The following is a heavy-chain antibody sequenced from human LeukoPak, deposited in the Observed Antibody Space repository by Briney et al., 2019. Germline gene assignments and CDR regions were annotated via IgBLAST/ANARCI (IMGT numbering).Heavy chain of an antibody. V-gene: IGHV4-30-2*01. CDR3: ARVNYYDSSGAPGAFDI. CDR2: IYHSGST. CDR1: GGSISSSSYY. J-gene: IGHJ3*02. Sequence: SETLSLTCTVSGGSISSSSYYWGWIRQPPGKGLEWIGYIYHSGSTYYNPSLKSRVTISVDRSKNQFSLKLSSVTAADTAVYYCARVNYYDSSGAPGAFDIWGQGTMVTVSS. D-gene: IGHD3-22*01.